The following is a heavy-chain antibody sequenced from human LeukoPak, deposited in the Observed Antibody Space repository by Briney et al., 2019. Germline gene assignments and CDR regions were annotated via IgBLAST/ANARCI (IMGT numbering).Heavy chain of an antibody. D-gene: IGHD3-16*01. J-gene: IGHJ6*02. CDR1: GFTFSSYW. CDR3: ARGGGLDV. CDR2: INHNGNVN. Sequence: GGSLRLSCEASGFTFSSYWLNWPGQDPGKGLEWVASINHNGNVNYYVDSVKGRFTISRDNAKNSLYLQMSNLRAEDTAVYFCARGGGLDVWGQGATVTVSS. V-gene: IGHV3-7*03.